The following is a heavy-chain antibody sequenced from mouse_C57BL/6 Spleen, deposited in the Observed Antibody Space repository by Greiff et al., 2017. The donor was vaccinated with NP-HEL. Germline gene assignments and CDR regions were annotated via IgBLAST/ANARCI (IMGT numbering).Heavy chain of an antibody. CDR2: IYPGDGDT. J-gene: IGHJ3*01. CDR3: ARSYYSNPWFAY. CDR1: GYAFSSSW. D-gene: IGHD2-5*01. Sequence: QVQLQQSGPELVKPGASVKISCKASGYAFSSSWMNWVTPRPGTGLEWIGRIYPGDGDTNYNGQFKGQATLTADKSSSTAYMQLSSLTSEDSAVYFCARSYYSNPWFAYWGQGTLVTVSA. V-gene: IGHV1-82*01.